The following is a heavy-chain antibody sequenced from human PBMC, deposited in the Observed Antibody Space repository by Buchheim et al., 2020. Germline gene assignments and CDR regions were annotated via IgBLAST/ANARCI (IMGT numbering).Heavy chain of an antibody. Sequence: QMQLVQSGPEVKKPGTSVKVSCKASGFTFTSSAVQWVRQARGQRLEWIGWIVVGSGNTNYAQKFQERVTITRDMSTSTAYMELSSLRSEDTAVYYCAANLLPLAVATPFDYWGQGTL. CDR1: GFTFTSSA. J-gene: IGHJ4*02. CDR3: AANLLPLAVATPFDY. V-gene: IGHV1-58*01. D-gene: IGHD6-19*01. CDR2: IVVGSGNT.